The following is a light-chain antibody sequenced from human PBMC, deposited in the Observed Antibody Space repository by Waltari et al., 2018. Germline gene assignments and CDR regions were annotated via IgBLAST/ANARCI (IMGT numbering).Light chain of an antibody. CDR1: SANIGSNT. V-gene: IGLV1-44*01. Sequence: QSVVTQPPSASGTPGQRVTISCSGSSANIGSNTVNWYQQLPGTTPKLLIYNNKNRPPWVPDRFSGSKSGASASLAISGLQSEDEADYYCAAWDDSLPVLFVFGSGTKVTVL. CDR2: NNK. CDR3: AAWDDSLPVLFV. J-gene: IGLJ1*01.